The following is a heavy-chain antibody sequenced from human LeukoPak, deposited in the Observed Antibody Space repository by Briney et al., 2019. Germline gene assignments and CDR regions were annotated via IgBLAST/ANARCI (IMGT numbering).Heavy chain of an antibody. D-gene: IGHD3-22*01. CDR3: ASLKNYYDSSGYLVTDAFDI. CDR1: GYTFTNYG. V-gene: IGHV1-18*01. CDR2: ISADNGNT. J-gene: IGHJ3*02. Sequence: ASVKVSCKASGYTFTNYGISWVRQAPGQGLEWMGWISADNGNTYYTQNFQGRVTMTTDTSTSTAYMEVRSLRSDDTAVYYCASLKNYYDSSGYLVTDAFDIWGQGTMVTVSS.